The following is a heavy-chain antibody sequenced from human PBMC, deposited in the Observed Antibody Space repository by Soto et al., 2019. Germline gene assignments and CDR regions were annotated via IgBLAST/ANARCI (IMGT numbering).Heavy chain of an antibody. V-gene: IGHV3-23*01. CDR3: AKRPASLVCFDY. D-gene: IGHD2-2*01. Sequence: PGGSLRLSCAASGYTFNNYDMSWVRQAPGKGLEWVSTISGGGGRIYYADSVKGRFTISRDNSKNTLYMQMNSLRAEDTAVYYCAKRPASLVCFDYWGQGTLVTVSS. CDR2: ISGGGGRI. CDR1: GYTFNNYD. J-gene: IGHJ4*02.